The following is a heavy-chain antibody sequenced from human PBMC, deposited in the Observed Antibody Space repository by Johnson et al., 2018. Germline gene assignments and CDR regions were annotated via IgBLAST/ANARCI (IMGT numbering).Heavy chain of an antibody. Sequence: QVQLVESGGGVVKPGRSLTLSCAASGFMFSNYGMHWVRQAPGKGLEWVAVIWYDGSQKYYADSLKGRFTISRDNSKNPLHLQINRLRVEDTAVYYCARWDLATIKGYGMDVWGQGTTVTVSS. CDR2: IWYDGSQK. CDR1: GFMFSNYG. J-gene: IGHJ6*02. CDR3: ARWDLATIKGYGMDV. V-gene: IGHV3-33*01. D-gene: IGHD5-24*01.